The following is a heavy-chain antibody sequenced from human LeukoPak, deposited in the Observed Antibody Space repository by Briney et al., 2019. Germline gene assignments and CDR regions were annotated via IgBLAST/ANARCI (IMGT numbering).Heavy chain of an antibody. V-gene: IGHV3-23*01. CDR3: AKLDYDFWSGSFDN. CDR2: ISGSGDST. CDR1: GFTFSSYA. Sequence: GGSLRLSCAASGFTFSSYAMSWVRQAPGEGLKWVSVISGSGDSTLYADSVKGRFTVSRDNSKNTLYLQMNSLRAEDTAVYYCAKLDYDFWSGSFDNWGQGTLVTVSS. J-gene: IGHJ4*02. D-gene: IGHD3-3*01.